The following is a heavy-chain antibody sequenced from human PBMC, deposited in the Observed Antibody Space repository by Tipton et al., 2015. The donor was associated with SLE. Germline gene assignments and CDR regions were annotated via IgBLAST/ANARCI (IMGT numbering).Heavy chain of an antibody. J-gene: IGHJ4*02. Sequence: GSLRLSCAASGFTFSSYSMNWVRQAPGKGLEWVSYISSSSSTIYYADSVKGRFTISRDNAKNSLYLQMNSLRAEDTAVYYCARKTVWGFDYWGQGPLVTVSS. CDR2: ISSSSSTI. D-gene: IGHD7-27*01. V-gene: IGHV3-48*01. CDR3: ARKTVWGFDY. CDR1: GFTFSSYS.